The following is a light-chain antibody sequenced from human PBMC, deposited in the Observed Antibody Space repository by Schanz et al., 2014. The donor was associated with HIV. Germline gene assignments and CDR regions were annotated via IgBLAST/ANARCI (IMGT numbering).Light chain of an antibody. Sequence: EIVLTQSPATLSLSPGERATLSCRASQTIGSSYLAWYQQRPGQAPRLLLYGTSSRATGIPDRFSGSGSGADFTLTISRLEPEDFAVYYCQHYGSSKWTFGQGTKVEIK. J-gene: IGKJ1*01. V-gene: IGKV3-20*01. CDR3: QHYGSSKWT. CDR2: GTS. CDR1: QTIGSSY.